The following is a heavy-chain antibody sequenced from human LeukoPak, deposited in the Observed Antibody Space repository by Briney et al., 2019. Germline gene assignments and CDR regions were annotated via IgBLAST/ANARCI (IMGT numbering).Heavy chain of an antibody. D-gene: IGHD3-10*01. CDR2: ISGSGGST. CDR1: GFTFSSYA. J-gene: IGHJ5*02. V-gene: IGHV3-23*01. Sequence: GGSLRLSCAASGFTFSSYAMSWVRQAPGKGLEWVSAISGSGGSTYYADSVKGRFTISRDNSKNTLYLQMNSLRAEDTAVYYCAKHGGFGELFSWFDPWGQGTLVTVSS. CDR3: AKHGGFGELFSWFDP.